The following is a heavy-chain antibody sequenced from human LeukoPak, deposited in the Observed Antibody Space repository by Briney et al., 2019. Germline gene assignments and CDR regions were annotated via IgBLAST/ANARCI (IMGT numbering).Heavy chain of an antibody. V-gene: IGHV3-30*18. CDR1: GFTFSSYG. Sequence: GGSLRLSCAASGFTFSSYGMHWVRQAPGKGLEWVAVISYDGGNKYYADSVKGRFTISRDNSKDTLYLQMNSLRAEDTAVYYCAKAYGSGLGVDYWGQGTLVTVSS. CDR3: AKAYGSGLGVDY. D-gene: IGHD3-10*01. J-gene: IGHJ4*02. CDR2: ISYDGGNK.